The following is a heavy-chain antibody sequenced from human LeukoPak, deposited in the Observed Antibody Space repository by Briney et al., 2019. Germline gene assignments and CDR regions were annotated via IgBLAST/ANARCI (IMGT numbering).Heavy chain of an antibody. Sequence: ASVKVSCKASGYTFTGYYMHWVRQAPGQGLEWMGWINPNGGGTNYAQKFQGRVTMTRDTSISTAYMELSRLRSDDTAVYYCARARIAVAGTGRTLRFDYWGQGTLVTVSS. V-gene: IGHV1-2*02. CDR1: GYTFTGYY. J-gene: IGHJ4*02. D-gene: IGHD6-19*01. CDR3: ARARIAVAGTGRTLRFDY. CDR2: INPNGGGT.